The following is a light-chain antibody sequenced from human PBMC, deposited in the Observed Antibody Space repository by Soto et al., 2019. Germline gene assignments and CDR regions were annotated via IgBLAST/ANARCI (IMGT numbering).Light chain of an antibody. V-gene: IGKV3-11*01. J-gene: IGKJ1*01. CDR3: LHRSNWHSWT. Sequence: EIVLTQSPATLSFSPGERATLSCRASQSVSSYLDWYQQKRGQAPRVLIYDASNRVPGIPARFSGSGSGTDFTLTISSLETEDFAVYYCLHRSNWHSWTLGQGTKVDIK. CDR1: QSVSSY. CDR2: DAS.